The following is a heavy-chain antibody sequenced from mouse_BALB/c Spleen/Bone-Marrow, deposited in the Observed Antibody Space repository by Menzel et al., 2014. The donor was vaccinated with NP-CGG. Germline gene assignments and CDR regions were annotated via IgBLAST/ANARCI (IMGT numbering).Heavy chain of an antibody. CDR2: ISYDGSN. J-gene: IGHJ3*01. D-gene: IGHD1-2*01. V-gene: IGHV3-6*02. Sequence: ESGPGLVKPSQSLSLTCSVTGYSITSGYYWNWIRQFPGNKLEWMGYISYDGSNNYNPSLKNRISITRDTSKNQFFLKLNSVTTEDTATYYFARAGVRREAWFAYWGQGTLVTVSA. CDR1: GYSITSGYY. CDR3: ARAGVRREAWFAY.